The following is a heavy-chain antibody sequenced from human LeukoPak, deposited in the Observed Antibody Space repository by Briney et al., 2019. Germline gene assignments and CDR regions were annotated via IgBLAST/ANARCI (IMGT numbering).Heavy chain of an antibody. D-gene: IGHD2-2*01. CDR3: ARGRDIVVVTAAPQYYYYGMDV. V-gene: IGHV4-34*01. Sequence: SNALSLTSAVYGGSFSGYYWSWIRQPPGKGLEWLGEINHSGSTNYNPSLKSRVNISVGTSKNQFSLKLSSVTAADTAVYYCARGRDIVVVTAAPQYYYYGMDVWGQGTTVTVSS. J-gene: IGHJ6*02. CDR2: INHSGST. CDR1: GGSFSGYY.